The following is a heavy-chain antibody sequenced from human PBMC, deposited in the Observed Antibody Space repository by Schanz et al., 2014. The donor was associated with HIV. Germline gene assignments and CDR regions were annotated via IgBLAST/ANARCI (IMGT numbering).Heavy chain of an antibody. CDR2: ISYDGSNK. D-gene: IGHD3-10*01. Sequence: QVQLVESGGGVVQPGRSLRLSCAASGFTFSSYGMHWVRQAPGKGLEWVAVISYDGSNKYYADSVKGRFTISRDNSKNTLYLQMNSLRAEDTAVYYCAREAGSVRVRELYPHYHYGLDVWGQGTTVTVSS. V-gene: IGHV3-30*03. CDR3: AREAGSVRVRELYPHYHYGLDV. CDR1: GFTFSSYG. J-gene: IGHJ6*02.